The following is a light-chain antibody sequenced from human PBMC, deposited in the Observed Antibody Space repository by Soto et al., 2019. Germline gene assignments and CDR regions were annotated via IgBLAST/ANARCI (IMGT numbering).Light chain of an antibody. V-gene: IGKV4-1*01. CDR1: QSVLYSSNNKNY. CDR2: AAS. Sequence: DIVMTQSPDSLAVSLGERATINCKSSQSVLYSSNNKNYLAWYQQKPGKIPNLLIYAASTLQAGVPSRFSGSGSGTDFTLTISRLEPEDFAVYYCQQYGSSGTFGQGTKVDIK. J-gene: IGKJ1*01. CDR3: QQYGSSGT.